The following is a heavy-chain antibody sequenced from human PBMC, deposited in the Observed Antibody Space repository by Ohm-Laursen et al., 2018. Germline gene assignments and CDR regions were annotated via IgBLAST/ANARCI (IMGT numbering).Heavy chain of an antibody. J-gene: IGHJ4*02. CDR3: ASEVGYCSGGSCPDY. V-gene: IGHV3-30*03. CDR2: ISYDGSNK. CDR1: GFTFSTYG. Sequence: SLRLSCAASGFTFSTYGMHWVRQAPGKGLEWVAFISYDGSNKYYADSVKGRFTISRDNSKNTLYLQMNSLRAEDTAVYYCASEVGYCSGGSCPDYWGQGTLVTVSS. D-gene: IGHD2-15*01.